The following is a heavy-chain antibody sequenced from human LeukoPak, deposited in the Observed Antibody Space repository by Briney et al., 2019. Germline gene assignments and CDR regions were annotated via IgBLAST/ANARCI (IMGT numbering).Heavy chain of an antibody. CDR3: ARIEGTRYGMDV. D-gene: IGHD1-14*01. Sequence: GESLNLSCNVSGYIFTSYRVGWVRQTPGKRLEWMAIIYRFDADTRYTPSFQGQVTISADKSISTAYLQWSSLKAADTAMYYCARIEGTRYGMDVWGQGTTVTVSS. CDR1: GYIFTSYR. J-gene: IGHJ6*01. V-gene: IGHV5-51*01. CDR2: IYRFDADT.